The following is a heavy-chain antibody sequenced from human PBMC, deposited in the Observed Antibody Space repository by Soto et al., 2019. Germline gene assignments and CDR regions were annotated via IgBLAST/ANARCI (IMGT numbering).Heavy chain of an antibody. Sequence: ASVKVSCKASGYTFTSYYMHWVRQAPGQGLEWMGIINPSGGSTTYAQKFQGRVTMTRDTSTYTVYMELSSLRSEDTAVYYCARGGYYFDSSRYRGIDAFDIWGQETRVTVAS. CDR2: INPSGGST. J-gene: IGHJ3*02. V-gene: IGHV1-46*01. CDR3: ARGGYYFDSSRYRGIDAFDI. D-gene: IGHD3-22*01. CDR1: GYTFTSYY.